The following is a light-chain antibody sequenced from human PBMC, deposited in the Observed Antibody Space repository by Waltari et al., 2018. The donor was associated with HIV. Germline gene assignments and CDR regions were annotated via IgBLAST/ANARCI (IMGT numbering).Light chain of an antibody. CDR3: QSYDSSLSASS. Sequence: QSVLTQPPSVSGAPGQRVTISCTGSSSNIGAHYDVHWYQQLPGTAPKLLLYSNTKRPSGVPDRFSGPKSGTSASLAITGLQPEDEADYYCQSYDSSLSASSFGGGTQLTVL. J-gene: IGLJ2*01. CDR2: SNT. V-gene: IGLV1-40*01. CDR1: SSNIGAHYD.